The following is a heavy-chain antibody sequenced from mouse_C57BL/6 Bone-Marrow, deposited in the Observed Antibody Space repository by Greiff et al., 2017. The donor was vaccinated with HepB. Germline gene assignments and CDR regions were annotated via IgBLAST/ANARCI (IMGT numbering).Heavy chain of an antibody. J-gene: IGHJ2*01. V-gene: IGHV1-59*01. Sequence: QVQVQQPGAELVRPGTSVKLSCKASGYTFTSYWMHWVKQRPGQGLEWIGVIDPSDSYTNYNQKFKGKATLTVDTSSSTAYMQLSSLTSEDSAVYYCARRGSSAYYFDYWGQGTTLTVSS. CDR2: IDPSDSYT. CDR3: ARRGSSAYYFDY. D-gene: IGHD3-2*02. CDR1: GYTFTSYW.